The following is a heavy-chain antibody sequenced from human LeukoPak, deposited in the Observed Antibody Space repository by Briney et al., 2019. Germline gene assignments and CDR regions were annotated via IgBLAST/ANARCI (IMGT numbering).Heavy chain of an antibody. V-gene: IGHV3-23*01. Sequence: GGSLRLSCAASGFTFSSYWMHWVRQGPGKGLEWVSGISGSGGRTDYADSVKGRFTISRDNSKNTLYLHMNSLRAEDTAVYYCAKGLTWFGESPGGFDYWGQGTLFTVSS. CDR2: ISGSGGRT. CDR3: AKGLTWFGESPGGFDY. J-gene: IGHJ4*02. CDR1: GFTFSSYW. D-gene: IGHD3-10*01.